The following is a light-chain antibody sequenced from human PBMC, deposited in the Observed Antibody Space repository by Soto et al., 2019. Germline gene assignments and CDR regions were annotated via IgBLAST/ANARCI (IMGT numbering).Light chain of an antibody. CDR1: SSNIGAGYD. V-gene: IGLV1-40*01. J-gene: IGLJ1*01. CDR3: QSYDTSLSAYV. CDR2: GNI. Sequence: QSVLAQPPSVSGAPGQTVTISCPGSSSNIGAGYDLHWYQQLPGTAPKLLLYGNINRPSGVPDRFSSSKSGTSASLAITGLQAEDEADYYCQSYDTSLSAYVFGTGTKLTVL.